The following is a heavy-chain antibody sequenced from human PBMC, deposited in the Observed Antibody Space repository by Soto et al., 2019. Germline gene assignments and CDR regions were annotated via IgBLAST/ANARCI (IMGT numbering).Heavy chain of an antibody. V-gene: IGHV4-34*01. Sequence: PSETLSLTCAVYGGSFSGYYWSWIRQPPGKGLEWIGEINHGGSTNYNPSLKSRVTISVDTSKNQFSLKLSSVTAADTAVYYCARDGGYSYGYSPGYYYGMDVWGQGTTVTVSS. CDR3: ARDGGYSYGYSPGYYYGMDV. CDR2: INHGGST. J-gene: IGHJ6*02. CDR1: GGSFSGYY. D-gene: IGHD5-18*01.